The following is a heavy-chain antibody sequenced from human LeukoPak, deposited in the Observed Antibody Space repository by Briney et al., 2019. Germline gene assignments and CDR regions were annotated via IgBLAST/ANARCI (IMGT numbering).Heavy chain of an antibody. Sequence: SETLSLTCAVYGGSFSGYYWSWIRQPPGRGLEWIGEINHSGSTNYNPSLKSRVTISVDTSKNQFSLKLSSVTAADTAAYYCARVPFDYWGQGTLVAVSS. CDR3: ARVPFDY. CDR1: GGSFSGYY. V-gene: IGHV4-34*01. CDR2: INHSGST. J-gene: IGHJ4*02.